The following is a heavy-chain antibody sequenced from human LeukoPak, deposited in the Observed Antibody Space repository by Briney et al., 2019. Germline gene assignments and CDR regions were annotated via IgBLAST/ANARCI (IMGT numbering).Heavy chain of an antibody. CDR2: MSYDGGQK. D-gene: IGHD3-10*01. Sequence: GGSLRVSCAASGFTFISHPMHWLRQAPGKGLEWVAVMSYDGGQKYYPDSVKGRFTISRDISKNTLYLQMNSLRPEDTAVYYCVRGRAVSGSEEGDYWGQGALVIVSP. V-gene: IGHV3-30*01. J-gene: IGHJ4*02. CDR3: VRGRAVSGSEEGDY. CDR1: GFTFISHP.